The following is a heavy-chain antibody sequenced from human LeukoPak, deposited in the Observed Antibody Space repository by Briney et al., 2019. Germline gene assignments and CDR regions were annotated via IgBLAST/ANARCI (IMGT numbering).Heavy chain of an antibody. Sequence: SVKVSCKASGGTFSSYAISWVRQAPGQGLEWMGRIIPILGIANYAQKFQGRVTITADKSTSTAYTELSSLRSEDTAVYYCARSGSTGGWFDPWGQGTLVTVSS. D-gene: IGHD3-10*01. J-gene: IGHJ5*02. CDR2: IIPILGIA. CDR1: GGTFSSYA. CDR3: ARSGSTGGWFDP. V-gene: IGHV1-69*04.